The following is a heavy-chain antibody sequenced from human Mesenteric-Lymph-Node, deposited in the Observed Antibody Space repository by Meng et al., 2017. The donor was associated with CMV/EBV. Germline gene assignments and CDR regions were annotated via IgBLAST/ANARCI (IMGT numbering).Heavy chain of an antibody. CDR1: GFTFISTFSNYA. CDR2: VSVGGDT. D-gene: IGHD1-1*01. V-gene: IGHV3-23*01. J-gene: IGHJ6*02. CDR3: AKTGFEAGRTGGLYYYYYDMDV. Sequence: GESLKISCAASGFTFISTFSNYAMNWVRQAPGKGLEWVSTVSVGGDTYYAESVKGRFTISRDNSENTIYLHVNSLRADDTAVYYCAKTGFEAGRTGGLYYYYYDMDVWGQGTTVTVSS.